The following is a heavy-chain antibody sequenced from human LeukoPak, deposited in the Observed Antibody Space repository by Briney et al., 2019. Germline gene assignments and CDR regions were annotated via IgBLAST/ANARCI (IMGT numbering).Heavy chain of an antibody. CDR3: ARGIRGAYCGGDCYSLEN. J-gene: IGHJ4*02. CDR2: INPSGGST. V-gene: IGHV1-46*01. Sequence: GASVKVSCKASGYTFTSYYMHWVRQAPGQGLEWMGIINPSGGSTSYAQKFQGRVTMTRDTSTSTVYMELSSLRSEDTAVYYCARGIRGAYCGGDCYSLENWGQGTLVTVSS. D-gene: IGHD2-21*02. CDR1: GYTFTSYY.